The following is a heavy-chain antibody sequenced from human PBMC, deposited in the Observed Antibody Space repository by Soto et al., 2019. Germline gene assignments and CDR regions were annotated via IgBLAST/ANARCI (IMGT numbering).Heavy chain of an antibody. CDR3: LKDPLKLWPYDY. V-gene: IGHV3-15*01. CDR2: IKSQSDGGAT. J-gene: IGHJ4*02. D-gene: IGHD3-16*01. Sequence: GGSLRLSCAASGFLFSNAWISWVRQGPGKGLEWVARIKSQSDGGATEYAAVVKGRFTISRDDSNNAVYLQMDSLTSDDTGVYYCLKDPLKLWPYDYCGQGTPFTVCS. CDR1: GFLFSNAW.